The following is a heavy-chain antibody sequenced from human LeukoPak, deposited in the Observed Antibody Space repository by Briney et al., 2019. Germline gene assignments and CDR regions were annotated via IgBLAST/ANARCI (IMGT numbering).Heavy chain of an antibody. CDR1: GFTFDDYA. CDR3: ARGSHYYGSGCYFSRYYYYYYYMDV. CDR2: INWNGGST. V-gene: IGHV3-20*04. J-gene: IGHJ6*03. Sequence: GGSLRPSCAASGFTFDDYAMTWVRQAPGRGLQWVSGINWNGGSTTYADSVKGRFTISRDNAKNSLYLQMNSLRAEDTAVYYCARGSHYYGSGCYFSRYYYYYYYMDVWGKGTTVTVSS. D-gene: IGHD3-10*01.